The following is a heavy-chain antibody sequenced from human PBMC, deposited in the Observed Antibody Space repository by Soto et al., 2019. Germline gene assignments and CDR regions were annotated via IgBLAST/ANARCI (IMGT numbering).Heavy chain of an antibody. Sequence: EVQLVESGGGLVKPGGSLRLSCAASGFTFSSYSMNWVRQAPGKGLEWVSSISSSSSYIYYADSVKGRFTISRDNAKNSLYLQMNSLRAEDTAVYYCARDSYPNYRGLDYWGQGTLFTVSS. D-gene: IGHD4-4*01. J-gene: IGHJ4*02. CDR1: GFTFSSYS. V-gene: IGHV3-21*01. CDR2: ISSSSSYI. CDR3: ARDSYPNYRGLDY.